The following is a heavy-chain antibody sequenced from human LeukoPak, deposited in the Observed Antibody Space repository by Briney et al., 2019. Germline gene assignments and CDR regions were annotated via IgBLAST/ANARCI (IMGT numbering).Heavy chain of an antibody. Sequence: SGPTLVNPTQTLTLTYTFSGFSVSTTGVGVNWIRQPPGKALEWLALIYWNDDKRYSPSLSRRLTITKDTSKNQVVLTMTNMDPVDTATYYCAHRGGAVAGHYFFDYWGQGTLVTVSS. CDR2: IYWNDDK. CDR1: GFSVSTTGVG. V-gene: IGHV2-5*01. D-gene: IGHD6-19*01. CDR3: AHRGGAVAGHYFFDY. J-gene: IGHJ4*02.